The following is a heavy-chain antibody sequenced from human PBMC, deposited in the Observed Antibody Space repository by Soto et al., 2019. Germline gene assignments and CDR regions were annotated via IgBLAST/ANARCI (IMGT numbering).Heavy chain of an antibody. CDR1: GFTFSSYW. D-gene: IGHD4-17*01. V-gene: IGHV3-7*03. CDR2: IKQDGSEK. Sequence: EVQLVESGGGLVQPGGSLRLSCAASGFTFSSYWMSWVRQAPGKGLEWVANIKQDGSEKYYVDSVKGRFTISRDNAKNSLYLQMNSLRAEDTAVYYCARVRNNGDYPYFDYWGQGTLVTVSS. J-gene: IGHJ4*02. CDR3: ARVRNNGDYPYFDY.